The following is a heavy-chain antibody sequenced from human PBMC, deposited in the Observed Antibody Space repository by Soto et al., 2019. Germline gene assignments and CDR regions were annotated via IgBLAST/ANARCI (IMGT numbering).Heavy chain of an antibody. CDR2: ISSSSSFL. J-gene: IGHJ3*01. V-gene: IGHV3-21*01. Sequence: PGGSLRLSCAASGFTFSSYRMNWVRQAPGKGLEWVSSISSSSSFLYYADSVKGRFTISRDNAKNSLYLQMNSLRAEDTAVYYCATAKPDAFDVWGQGTMVTVSS. CDR1: GFTFSSYR. CDR3: ATAKPDAFDV.